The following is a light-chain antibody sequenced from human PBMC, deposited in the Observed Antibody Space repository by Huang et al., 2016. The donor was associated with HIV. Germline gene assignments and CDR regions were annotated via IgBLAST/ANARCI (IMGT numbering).Light chain of an antibody. CDR1: QSVSSNY. CDR2: GAS. CDR3: QQYGTSPLT. J-gene: IGKJ1*01. Sequence: EIVLTQSPGTLSLSPGERATLSCRARQSVSSNYLAWYQQKPGQAPRRLIYGASSRAIGIPDRFSGSGSGTGFTLTISRLEPEDFAVYYCQQYGTSPLTFGQGTKVEIK. V-gene: IGKV3-20*01.